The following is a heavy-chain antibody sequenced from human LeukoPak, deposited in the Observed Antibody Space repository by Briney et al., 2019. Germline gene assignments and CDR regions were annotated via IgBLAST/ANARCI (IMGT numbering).Heavy chain of an antibody. V-gene: IGHV4-59*01. Sequence: SETLSLTCTVSGGSISSYYWSWIRQPPGKGLEWIGYIYYSGSTNYNPSLKSRVTISVDTSKNQFSLKLNSVTAADTAVYYCARSPVYYDILTGYSNWFDPWGQGTLVTVSS. CDR2: IYYSGST. J-gene: IGHJ5*02. D-gene: IGHD3-9*01. CDR3: ARSPVYYDILTGYSNWFDP. CDR1: GGSISSYY.